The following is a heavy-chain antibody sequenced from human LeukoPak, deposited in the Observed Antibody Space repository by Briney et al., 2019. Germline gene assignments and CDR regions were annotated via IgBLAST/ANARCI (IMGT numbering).Heavy chain of an antibody. V-gene: IGHV3-21*01. Sequence: PGGSLRLSCAASGFTFSSYSMNWVRQAPGKGLEWVSSISSSTTYMYYADSLKGRFTISRDNAKNSLCLQMNSLRAEDTAVYYCARDREVVTPYYFDYWGQGTLVTVSS. J-gene: IGHJ4*02. D-gene: IGHD4-23*01. CDR2: ISSSTTYM. CDR1: GFTFSSYS. CDR3: ARDREVVTPYYFDY.